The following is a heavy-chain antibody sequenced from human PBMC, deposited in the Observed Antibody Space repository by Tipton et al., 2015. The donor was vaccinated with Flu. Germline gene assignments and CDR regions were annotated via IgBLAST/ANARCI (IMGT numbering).Heavy chain of an antibody. CDR3: ARHRVGLAVAGVDV. CDR2: FYDSGST. J-gene: IGHJ4*02. D-gene: IGHD6-19*01. CDR1: GGSITSYY. Sequence: TLSLTCTVSGGSITSYYWSWIRQPPGKGLEWIGYFYDSGSTNYNPSLKSRVTISVDTSKNQFFLRLTSVTAADTAVYYCARHRVGLAVAGVDVLGQGTPVTVSS. V-gene: IGHV4-59*08.